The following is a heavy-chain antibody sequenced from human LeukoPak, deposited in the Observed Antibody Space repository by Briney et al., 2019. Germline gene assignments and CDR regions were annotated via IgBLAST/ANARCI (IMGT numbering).Heavy chain of an antibody. CDR3: AKDLATVTTYLPYYFDY. D-gene: IGHD4-17*01. V-gene: IGHV3-23*01. J-gene: IGHJ4*02. Sequence: GRSLRLSCAASGFTFSSYAMSWVRQAPGKGLEWVSAISGSGGSTYYADSVKGRFTISRDNSKNTLYLQMNSLRAEDTAVYYCAKDLATVTTYLPYYFDYWGQGTLVTVSS. CDR1: GFTFSSYA. CDR2: ISGSGGST.